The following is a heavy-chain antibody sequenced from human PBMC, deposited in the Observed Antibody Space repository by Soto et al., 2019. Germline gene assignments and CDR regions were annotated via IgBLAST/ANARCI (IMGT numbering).Heavy chain of an antibody. V-gene: IGHV3-23*01. Sequence: EVQLLESGGGLVRPGGSLRLSCAASGFTFNNYAMNWVRQAPGKGLEWVSAISGGGDTTSYDDSVKGRFTVSRDGSKNTLYLQMSSLRAEDTAQYYCAKGRGGSGSLTPSVDFWGQGTLVTVSS. CDR2: ISGGGDTT. CDR1: GFTFNNYA. D-gene: IGHD3-10*01. CDR3: AKGRGGSGSLTPSVDF. J-gene: IGHJ4*02.